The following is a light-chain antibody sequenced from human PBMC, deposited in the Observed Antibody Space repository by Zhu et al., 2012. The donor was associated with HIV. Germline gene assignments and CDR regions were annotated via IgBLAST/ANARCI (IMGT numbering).Light chain of an antibody. CDR3: QQRTIWPPT. CDR2: DVS. Sequence: EVVLTQSPATLSLSPGERATLSCRASQTISSYLAWYQQKPGQAPRLLIYDVSNRATGIPARFSGSGSGTDFTLSISSLEPEDSAVYYCQQRTIWPPTFGQGTRVEIK. V-gene: IGKV3-11*01. J-gene: IGKJ1*01. CDR1: QTISSY.